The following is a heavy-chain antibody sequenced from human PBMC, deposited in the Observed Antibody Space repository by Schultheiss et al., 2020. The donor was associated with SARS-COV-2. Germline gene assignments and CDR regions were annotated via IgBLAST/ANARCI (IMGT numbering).Heavy chain of an antibody. V-gene: IGHV3-15*01. CDR2: IKSKTDGGTT. Sequence: GGSLRLSCAASGFTFSNAWMSWVRQAPGKGLEWVGRIKSKTDGGTTDYAAPVKGRFTISRDDSKNTLYLQMNSLKTEDTAVYYCTTGEDDSSGYYYPYYFDYWGQGTLVTVSS. D-gene: IGHD3-22*01. J-gene: IGHJ4*02. CDR3: TTGEDDSSGYYYPYYFDY. CDR1: GFTFSNAW.